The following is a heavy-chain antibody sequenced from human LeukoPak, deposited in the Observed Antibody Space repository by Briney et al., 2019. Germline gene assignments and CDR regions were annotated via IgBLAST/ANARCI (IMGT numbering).Heavy chain of an antibody. V-gene: IGHV4-59*12. D-gene: IGHD3-22*01. J-gene: IGHJ3*02. Sequence: SETLSLTCTVSGGSISSYYWSWIRQPPGKGLEWIAYIYYRGNTNYNPSLKSRVTISVDTSKNQFSLKLSSVTAADTAVYYCARANYDSSGFGAFDIWGQGTMVTVSS. CDR3: ARANYDSSGFGAFDI. CDR1: GGSISSYY. CDR2: IYYRGNT.